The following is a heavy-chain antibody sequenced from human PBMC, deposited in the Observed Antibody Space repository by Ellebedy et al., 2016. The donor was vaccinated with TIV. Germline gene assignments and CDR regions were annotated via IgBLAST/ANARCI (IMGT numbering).Heavy chain of an antibody. CDR2: INHSGST. D-gene: IGHD2-15*01. V-gene: IGHV4-34*01. CDR1: GGSFSGYY. CDR3: ARLVGAANYYYYGMDV. J-gene: IGHJ6*02. Sequence: SETLSLXCAVYGGSFSGYYWSWIRQPPGKGLEWIGEINHSGSTNYNPSLKSRVTISVDTSKNQFSLKLSSVTAADTAVYYCARLVGAANYYYYGMDVWGQGTTVTVSS.